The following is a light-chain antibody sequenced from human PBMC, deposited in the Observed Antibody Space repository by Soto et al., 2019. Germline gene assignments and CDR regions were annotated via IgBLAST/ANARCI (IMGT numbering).Light chain of an antibody. V-gene: IGKV1-5*03. Sequence: DIQMTQSPSTLSASVGDRVTITCRASQSIISWLAWYQQKPGIGPKLLISMASSFESGVPSRFSGSGSGTEFTLTISSLQPDDFATYYCQHYGNYPWAFGQGTKVEIK. CDR1: QSIISW. J-gene: IGKJ1*01. CDR2: MAS. CDR3: QHYGNYPWA.